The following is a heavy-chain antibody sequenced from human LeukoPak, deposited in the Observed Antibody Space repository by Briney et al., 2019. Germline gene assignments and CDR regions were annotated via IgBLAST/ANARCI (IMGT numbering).Heavy chain of an antibody. CDR2: ISSSSSTI. Sequence: GGSLRLSSAASGFTFSSYSMNWVRQAPGKGLEWVTYISSSSSTIYYADSVKGRFTISRDNAKNSLYLQMNSLRAEDTAVYYCARVVIGRWEPLVDHWGQGTLVTVSS. V-gene: IGHV3-48*01. D-gene: IGHD1-26*01. CDR3: ARVVIGRWEPLVDH. J-gene: IGHJ4*02. CDR1: GFTFSSYS.